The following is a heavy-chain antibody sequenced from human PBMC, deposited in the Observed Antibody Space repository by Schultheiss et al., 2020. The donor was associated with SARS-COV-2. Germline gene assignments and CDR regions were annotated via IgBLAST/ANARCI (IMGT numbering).Heavy chain of an antibody. D-gene: IGHD2-15*01. V-gene: IGHV3-21*01. Sequence: GGSLRLSCAASGFTFSSYSMNWVRQAPGKGLEWVSSISSSSSYIYYADSVKGRFTISRDNAKNSLYLQMNSLRAEDTALYYCAKEGCSDGICFGFDVWGQGTTVTVSS. CDR1: GFTFSSYS. CDR3: AKEGCSDGICFGFDV. J-gene: IGHJ6*02. CDR2: ISSSSSYI.